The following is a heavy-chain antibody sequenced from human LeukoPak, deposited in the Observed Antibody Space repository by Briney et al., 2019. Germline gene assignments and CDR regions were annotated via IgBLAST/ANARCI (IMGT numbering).Heavy chain of an antibody. CDR1: GYTFTSYD. D-gene: IGHD5-18*01. V-gene: IGHV1-8*01. CDR2: MNPNSGNT. CDR3: ARVGYRYGYYYYGMDV. J-gene: IGHJ6*02. Sequence: ASVKVSCKASGYTFTSYDINWVRQATGQGLEWMGWMNPNSGNTGYAQKFQGRVTMTRNTSISTAYMELSSLRSEDTAVYYCARVGYRYGYYYYGMDVWGQGTTVTVSS.